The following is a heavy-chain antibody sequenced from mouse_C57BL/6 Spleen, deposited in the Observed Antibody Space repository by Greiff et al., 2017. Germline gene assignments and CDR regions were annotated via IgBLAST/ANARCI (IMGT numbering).Heavy chain of an antibody. J-gene: IGHJ2*01. Sequence: QVQLQQSGAELVRPGASVKLSCKASGYTFTDYYINWVKQRPGQGLEWIARIYPGSGNTYYNEKFKGKATLTAEKSSSTAYMQLSSLTSEDSAVYFCARAPRYGSSHFDYWGQGTTLTVSS. D-gene: IGHD1-1*01. CDR2: IYPGSGNT. CDR3: ARAPRYGSSHFDY. CDR1: GYTFTDYY. V-gene: IGHV1-76*01.